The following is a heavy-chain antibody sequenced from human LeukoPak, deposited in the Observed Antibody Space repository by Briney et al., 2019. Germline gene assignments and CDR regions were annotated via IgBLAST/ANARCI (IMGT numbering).Heavy chain of an antibody. V-gene: IGHV3-23*01. J-gene: IGHJ4*02. CDR2: ISGSGGST. CDR1: GFTFSNYA. D-gene: IGHD6-19*01. CDR3: ARSIAVAGTPSGDY. Sequence: GGSLRLSCAASGFTFSNYAMSWVRQAPGKGLEWVSVISGSGGSTYYADSVKGRFTISRDNSKNTLYLEMNSLRAEDTAVYYCARSIAVAGTPSGDYWGQGTLVTVSS.